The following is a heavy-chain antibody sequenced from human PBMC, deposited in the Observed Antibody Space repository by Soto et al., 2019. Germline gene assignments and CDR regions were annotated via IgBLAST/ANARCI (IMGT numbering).Heavy chain of an antibody. D-gene: IGHD6-25*01. Sequence: EVQLLESGGGLVQPGRSLRLSCAASGFTFSNYAMSWVRQAPGQGLDWVSAISGSGGTTYYADSVKGRFPISRDNSKNTLLLQMNSLRAEDAAVYYWAKFFVETGSNSGWPWSFHYWGQGTLVTVSS. CDR3: AKFFVETGSNSGWPWSFHY. V-gene: IGHV3-23*01. J-gene: IGHJ4*02. CDR1: GFTFSNYA. CDR2: ISGSGGTT.